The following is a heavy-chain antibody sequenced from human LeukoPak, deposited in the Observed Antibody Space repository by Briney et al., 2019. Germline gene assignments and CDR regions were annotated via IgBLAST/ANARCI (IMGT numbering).Heavy chain of an antibody. CDR2: INAGNGNT. V-gene: IGHV1-3*01. CDR3: ARVQHCSGGSCYGNWFDP. D-gene: IGHD2-15*01. Sequence: GASVKASCKASGYTFTSYAMHWVRQAPGQRLEWMGWINAGNGNTKYSQKFRGRVTITRDTSASTAYMELSSLRSEDTAVYYCARVQHCSGGSCYGNWFDPWGQGTLVTVSS. J-gene: IGHJ5*02. CDR1: GYTFTSYA.